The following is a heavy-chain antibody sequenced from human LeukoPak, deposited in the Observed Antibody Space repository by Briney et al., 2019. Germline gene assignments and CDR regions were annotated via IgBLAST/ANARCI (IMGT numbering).Heavy chain of an antibody. Sequence: SETLSLTCTVSGGSISSYYWSWIRQPPGKGLEWIGYIYYSGSTNYNPSLKSRVTISVDTSKNQFSLKLSSVTAADTAVYYCARASRYFDWGRGSGPGSFDYWGQGTLVTVSS. V-gene: IGHV4-59*01. CDR3: ARASRYFDWGRGSGPGSFDY. CDR2: IYYSGST. CDR1: GGSISSYY. D-gene: IGHD3-9*01. J-gene: IGHJ4*02.